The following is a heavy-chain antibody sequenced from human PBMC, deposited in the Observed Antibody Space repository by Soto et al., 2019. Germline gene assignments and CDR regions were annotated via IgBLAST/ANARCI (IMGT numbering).Heavy chain of an antibody. J-gene: IGHJ6*02. CDR3: AREGEMPYYYYGMDV. CDR1: GYTFTTYG. Sequence: QVQLVQSGAEVKKPGASVKVSCKSSGYTFTTYGISWVRQAPGQGLEWMGWISGYNGNTKYAQKFQGRVTMTTDTSTNTAYMDLRSLSSDDTAVYYCAREGEMPYYYYGMDVWGQGTTVTVYS. D-gene: IGHD3-16*01. CDR2: ISGYNGNT. V-gene: IGHV1-18*01.